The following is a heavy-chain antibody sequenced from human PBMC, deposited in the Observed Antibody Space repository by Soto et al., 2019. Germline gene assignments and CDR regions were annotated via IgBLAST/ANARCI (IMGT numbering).Heavy chain of an antibody. V-gene: IGHV3-21*01. J-gene: IGHJ4*02. CDR2: ISSSSSYI. CDR3: ARDHMGCSSTSCYTDFDY. CDR1: GFTFSSYS. Sequence: PVGSLRLSCAASGFTFSSYSMNWVRQAPGKGLEWVSSISSSSSYIYYADSVKGRFTISRDNAKNSLYLQMNSLRAEDTAVYYCARDHMGCSSTSCYTDFDYWGQGTLVTVSS. D-gene: IGHD2-2*02.